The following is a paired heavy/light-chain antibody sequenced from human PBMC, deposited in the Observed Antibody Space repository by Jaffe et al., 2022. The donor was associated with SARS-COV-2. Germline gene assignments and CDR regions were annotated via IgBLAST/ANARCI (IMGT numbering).Heavy chain of an antibody. CDR3: TKEEWSLSQPRLDF. Sequence: EVQLLESGGGLVQPGGSLRLSCAASGFTFSTYAMNWVRQAPGKGLEWVSAISINGDSTYYAGSVKGRFTISRDNSKNTLYLQMNSLRDEDTAIYYCTKEEWSLSQPRLDFWGQGTLVRVSS. CDR2: ISINGDST. V-gene: IGHV3-23*01. D-gene: IGHD3-3*01. J-gene: IGHJ4*02. CDR1: GFTFSTYA.
Light chain of an antibody. CDR1: QSISSSY. V-gene: IGKV3-20*01. CDR2: GAS. J-gene: IGKJ1*01. CDR3: QRSGNSWT. Sequence: EIVLTQSPGTLSLSPGERATLSCRASQSISSSYLAWYQQKSGQAPRLLIYGASSRATGIPDRFSGSGSGTDFTLTISRLEPEDFAVYYCQRSGNSWTFGQGTKVEIK.